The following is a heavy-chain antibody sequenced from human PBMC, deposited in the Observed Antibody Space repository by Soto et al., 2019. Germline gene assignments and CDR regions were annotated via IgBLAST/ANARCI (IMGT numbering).Heavy chain of an antibody. CDR3: TRGLASGDY. D-gene: IGHD6-6*01. Sequence: QVQLVQPGAEVKKPGASVKFSCKASGYIFTNFYIHWVRQAPGQGLECIGIINPNGGSTNYAQNFQGRVTMTRDTSTSTVYRDLSSLRSEDTAVYYCTRGLASGDYWGQGTLITVSS. J-gene: IGHJ4*02. CDR1: GYIFTNFY. V-gene: IGHV1-46*03. CDR2: INPNGGST.